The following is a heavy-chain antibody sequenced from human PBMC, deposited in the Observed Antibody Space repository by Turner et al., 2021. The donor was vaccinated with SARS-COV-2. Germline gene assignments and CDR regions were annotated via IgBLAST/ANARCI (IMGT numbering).Heavy chain of an antibody. Sequence: QVQLVQSGAEVKKPGASVKVSCKASGYTFTSYDINWVRQATGQGLEWMGWMNPNSGNTGYAQKFQGRVTMTTNTSISTAYMELSRLRSDDTAVYYCARSRLGYYYDSSGHHYGMDVWGQGTTVTVSS. J-gene: IGHJ6*02. CDR1: GYTFTSYD. CDR2: MNPNSGNT. D-gene: IGHD3-22*01. V-gene: IGHV1-8*01. CDR3: ARSRLGYYYDSSGHHYGMDV.